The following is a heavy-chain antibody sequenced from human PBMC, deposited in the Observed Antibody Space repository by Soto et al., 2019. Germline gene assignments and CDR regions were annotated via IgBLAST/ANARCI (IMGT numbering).Heavy chain of an antibody. CDR1: GFTLSSDS. D-gene: IGHD1-26*01. CDR2: ISSSGSTI. Sequence: GGSLRLSCAASGFTLSSDSMGWVRQAPGEGQGLRRGLEWVSYISSSGSTIYYADSVKGRFTISRDNAKNSLYLQMNSLRAEDTAVYYCARDRGSRRYFQHWGQGTLVTVSS. CDR3: ARDRGSRRYFQH. V-gene: IGHV3-11*01. J-gene: IGHJ1*01.